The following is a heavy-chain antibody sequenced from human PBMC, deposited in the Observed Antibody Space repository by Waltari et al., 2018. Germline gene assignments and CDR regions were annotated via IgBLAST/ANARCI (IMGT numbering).Heavy chain of an antibody. CDR2: IKSKTDGGTT. CDR3: TATSGIPVGNPSYYYAMDV. CDR1: GLSFSDAW. J-gene: IGHJ6*02. Sequence: EAQLVESGGGLVKPGGSLRLSCAGSGLSFSDAWLSWVRKAPGKGLEWVGRIKSKTDGGTTDYATPVKGRISMSRDDSNNSVYLEMIRLKTEDSAIYYCTATSGIPVGNPSYYYAMDVWGQGTTVTVSS. D-gene: IGHD6-13*01. V-gene: IGHV3-15*01.